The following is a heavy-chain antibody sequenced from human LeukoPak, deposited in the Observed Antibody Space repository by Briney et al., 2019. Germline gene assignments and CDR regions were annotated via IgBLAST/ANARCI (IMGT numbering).Heavy chain of an antibody. Sequence: PSETLSLTCTVSGSSISSSSYYWSWIRQPPGKGLEWIGEINHSGSTNYNPSLKSRVTISVDTSKNQFSLKLSSVTAADTAVHYCARIVSDGYSYGYGFDYWGQGTLVTVSS. J-gene: IGHJ4*02. CDR3: ARIVSDGYSYGYGFDY. CDR1: GSSISSSSYY. CDR2: INHSGST. V-gene: IGHV4-39*07. D-gene: IGHD5-18*01.